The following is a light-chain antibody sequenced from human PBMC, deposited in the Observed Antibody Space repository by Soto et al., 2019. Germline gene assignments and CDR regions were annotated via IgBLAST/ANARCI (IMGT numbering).Light chain of an antibody. J-gene: IGLJ3*02. CDR1: SSNIGGNT. CDR3: AAWDDSLKGPV. Sequence: QPVLTQPPSTSGTPGQRVTMSCPGSSSNIGGNTVNWYQQFPGTAPKLLIYENNQRPSGVPDRFSGSKSGTSASLAISGLQSEDEADYHCAAWDDSLKGPVFGGGTKLTVL. V-gene: IGLV1-44*01. CDR2: ENN.